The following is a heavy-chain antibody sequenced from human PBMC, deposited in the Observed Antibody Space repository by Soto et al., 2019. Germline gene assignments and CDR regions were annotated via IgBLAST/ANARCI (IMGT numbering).Heavy chain of an antibody. D-gene: IGHD1-1*01. J-gene: IGHJ4*02. CDR3: AREGTYY. Sequence: SVKVSCKDSGGTFSTYSMFWVRQAPGQGLEWMGRIIPMLGVRNYAQRFQGRVTITRDTSASTAYMELSSLRSEDTAVYYCAREGTYYWGQGTLVTVSS. CDR1: GGTFSTYS. V-gene: IGHV1-69*04. CDR2: IIPMLGVR.